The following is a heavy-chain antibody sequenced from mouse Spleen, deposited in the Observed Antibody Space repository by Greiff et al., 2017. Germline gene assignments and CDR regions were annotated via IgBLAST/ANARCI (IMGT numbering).Heavy chain of an antibody. Sequence: DVMLVESGGGLVQPGGSLKLSCATSGFTFSDYYMYWVRQTPEKRLEWVAYISNGGGSTYYPDTVKGRFTISRDNAKNTLYLQMSRLKSEDTAMYYCASPYDYAWFAYWGQGTLVTVSA. V-gene: IGHV5-12*02. CDR3: ASPYDYAWFAY. CDR2: ISNGGGST. J-gene: IGHJ3*01. D-gene: IGHD2-4*01. CDR1: GFTFSDYY.